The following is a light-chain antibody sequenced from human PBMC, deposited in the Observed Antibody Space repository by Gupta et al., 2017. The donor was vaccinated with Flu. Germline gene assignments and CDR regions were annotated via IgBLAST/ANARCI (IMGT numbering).Light chain of an antibody. CDR2: RSV. CDR1: SSNIENNF. Sequence: QSVLTQPPSASGTPGQRITMSCSGTSSNIENNFVYWYQHFPGMAPKLLIYRSVRRPSGVPGRFSASNSGTSATLAISEFRAEDEADYYCGSWDDSLNGWVFGAGTKVTVL. CDR3: GSWDDSLNGWV. J-gene: IGLJ3*02. V-gene: IGLV1-47*01.